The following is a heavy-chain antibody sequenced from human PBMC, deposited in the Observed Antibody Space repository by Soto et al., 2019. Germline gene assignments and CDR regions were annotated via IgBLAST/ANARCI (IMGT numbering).Heavy chain of an antibody. CDR1: GYTFTGYY. Sequence: GASVKVSCKASGYTFTGYYMHWVRQAPGQGLEWMGWINPNSGGTNYAQKFQGWVTMTRDTSISTAYMELSRLRSDDTAVYYCARGREGYDFWSGYYGYYYGMDVWGQGTTVTVSS. D-gene: IGHD3-3*01. V-gene: IGHV1-2*04. CDR3: ARGREGYDFWSGYYGYYYGMDV. J-gene: IGHJ6*02. CDR2: INPNSGGT.